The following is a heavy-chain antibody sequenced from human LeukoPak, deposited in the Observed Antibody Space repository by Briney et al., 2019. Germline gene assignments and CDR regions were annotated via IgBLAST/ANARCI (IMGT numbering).Heavy chain of an antibody. CDR2: IYVIGIT. J-gene: IGHJ2*01. Sequence: SETLSLTCTVSGGSMFNYYWNWIRQPPRKGLEWIGYIYVIGITNYTPSLRSRGTISIATSKYQFSLRLTSVTAADTAIYYWARRAYYDSSGYHPTSGYFDLWGRGTLVSVS. CDR1: GGSMFNYY. CDR3: ARRAYYDSSGYHPTSGYFDL. V-gene: IGHV4-4*08. D-gene: IGHD3-22*01.